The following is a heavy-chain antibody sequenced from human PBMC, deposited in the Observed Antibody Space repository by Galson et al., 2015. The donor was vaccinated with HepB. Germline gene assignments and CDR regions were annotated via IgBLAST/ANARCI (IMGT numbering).Heavy chain of an antibody. Sequence: LSLTCAVYGGSSSGYFWAWIRQPPGKELEWIAEINHSGSTNYNPSLKSRVTISVDTSKNQFSLNLTSMTAADTAVYYCARGRRVYFDPWGQGTLVTVSS. CDR3: ARGRRVYFDP. CDR1: GGSSSGYF. J-gene: IGHJ5*02. D-gene: IGHD2/OR15-2a*01. CDR2: INHSGST. V-gene: IGHV4-34*01.